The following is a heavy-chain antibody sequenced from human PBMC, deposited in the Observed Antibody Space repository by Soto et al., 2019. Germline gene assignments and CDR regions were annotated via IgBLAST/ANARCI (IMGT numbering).Heavy chain of an antibody. CDR3: AKLTGYSSGCDFDY. Sequence: PGRSLRLSCAASGFTFSSYAMSWVRQAPGKGLEWVSAISGSGGSTYYADSVKGRFTISRDNSKNTLYLQMNSLRAEDTAVYYCAKLTGYSSGCDFDYWGQGTLVTVSS. CDR2: ISGSGGST. CDR1: GFTFSSYA. V-gene: IGHV3-23*01. D-gene: IGHD6-19*01. J-gene: IGHJ4*02.